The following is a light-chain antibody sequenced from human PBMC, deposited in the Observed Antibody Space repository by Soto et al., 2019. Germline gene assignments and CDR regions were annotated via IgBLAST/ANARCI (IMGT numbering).Light chain of an antibody. J-gene: IGLJ1*01. CDR1: TSNIGSNY. CDR3: QSYDTSLRDYV. Sequence: QSVLTQPPSASGTPGQSVTISCSGSTSNIGSNYVSWYQQLPGTAPKLLIYSNNQRPSGVPDRFSGSKSGTSASLAITGLQAEDEADYYCQSYDTSLRDYVFGTGTKVTVL. CDR2: SNN. V-gene: IGLV1-47*02.